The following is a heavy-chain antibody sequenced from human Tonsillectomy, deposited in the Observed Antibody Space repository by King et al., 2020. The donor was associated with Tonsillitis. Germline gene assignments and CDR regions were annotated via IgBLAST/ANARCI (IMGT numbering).Heavy chain of an antibody. Sequence: VQLVESGGGLVQPGGSLRLSCAASGFTFSSYSMHWVRQAPGKGLECVSAINSNGDNTFYANSVKGRFTISRDNSKNTLFRQMGSLRVEDMAVYYCARGDYYSLDYWGQGTLVTVSS. CDR2: INSNGDNT. V-gene: IGHV3-64*01. D-gene: IGHD2-21*01. CDR3: ARGDYYSLDY. CDR1: GFTFSSYS. J-gene: IGHJ4*02.